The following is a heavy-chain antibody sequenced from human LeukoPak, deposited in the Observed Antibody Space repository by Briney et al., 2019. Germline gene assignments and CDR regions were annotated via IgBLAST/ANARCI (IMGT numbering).Heavy chain of an antibody. CDR2: IIPIFGTA. CDR1: RGTFSSYA. CDR3: ARAAYSSSWYFWFDP. Sequence: SVKVSCKASRGTFSSYAISWVRQAPGQGLEWMGGIIPIFGTANYAQKSQGRVTITADESTSTAYMELSSLRSEDTAVYYCARAAYSSSWYFWFDPWGQGTLVTVSS. D-gene: IGHD6-13*01. J-gene: IGHJ5*02. V-gene: IGHV1-69*13.